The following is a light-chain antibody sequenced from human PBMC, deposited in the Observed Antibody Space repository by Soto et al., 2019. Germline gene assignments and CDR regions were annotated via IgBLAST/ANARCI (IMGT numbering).Light chain of an antibody. CDR1: SSDIGTYNL. V-gene: IGLV2-23*01. Sequence: QSVLTQPASVSGSPGQSITISCTGTSSDIGTYNLVSWYQHHPGKAPKLMIYEGTKRPSGVSNRFSGSKSGNTASLTISGLQAEDEADYYCCSYAGSFTYVFGTGTRSPS. CDR2: EGT. CDR3: CSYAGSFTYV. J-gene: IGLJ1*01.